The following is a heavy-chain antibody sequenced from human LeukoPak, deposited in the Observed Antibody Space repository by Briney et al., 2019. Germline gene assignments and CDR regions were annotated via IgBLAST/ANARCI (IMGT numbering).Heavy chain of an antibody. CDR3: GRDHVYGGADY. CDR1: GLTVSSEY. V-gene: IGHV3-43*02. Sequence: PGGSLTLSCAAYGLTVSSEYLAWVRQAPGKGLEWVSLISGDGFTTYYVDSVKGRFTMSRDNSKNSLYLQMKSLRTEDTALYYCGRDHVYGGADYWGQGTLVTVSS. CDR2: ISGDGFTT. D-gene: IGHD4-23*01. J-gene: IGHJ4*02.